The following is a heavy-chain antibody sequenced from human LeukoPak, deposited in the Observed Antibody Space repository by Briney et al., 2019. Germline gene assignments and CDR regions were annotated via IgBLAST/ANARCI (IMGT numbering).Heavy chain of an antibody. D-gene: IGHD6-13*01. CDR1: GYTFTGYY. V-gene: IGHV1-2*02. CDR3: ARVVSSSWEWRLDP. J-gene: IGHJ5*02. CDR2: INPNSGGT. Sequence: ASVKLSCKASGYTFTGYYMHWVRQAPGQGLEWMGWINPNSGGTNYAQKFQGRVTMTRDTSISTAYMELSRLRSDDTAVYYCARVVSSSWEWRLDPWGQGTLVTVSS.